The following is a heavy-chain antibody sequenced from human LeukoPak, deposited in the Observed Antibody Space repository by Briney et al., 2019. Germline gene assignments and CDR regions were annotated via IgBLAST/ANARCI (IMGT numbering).Heavy chain of an antibody. V-gene: IGHV3-23*01. CDR3: AKALWFGDEGFDY. CDR2: ISGSGGST. J-gene: IGHJ4*02. CDR1: GFTFSSYA. Sequence: GGSLRLSCAASGFTFSSYAMSWVRQAPGKGLEWVSAISGSGGSTYYADSVKGRFTISRDDSKNTLYLQMNSLRAEDTAVYYCAKALWFGDEGFDYWGQETLVTVSS. D-gene: IGHD3-10*01.